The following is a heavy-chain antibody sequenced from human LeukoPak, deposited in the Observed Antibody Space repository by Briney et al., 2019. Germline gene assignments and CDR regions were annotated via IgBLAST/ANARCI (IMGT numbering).Heavy chain of an antibody. CDR3: AKLLRITMILYGMDV. J-gene: IGHJ6*02. CDR1: GFTVSSNY. CDR2: ISGSGGST. D-gene: IGHD3-22*01. Sequence: GGSLRLSCAASGFTVSSNYMSWVRQAPGKGLEWVSAISGSGGSTYYADSVKGRFTISRDNSKNTLYLQMNSLRAEDTAVYYCAKLLRITMILYGMDVWGQGTTVTVSS. V-gene: IGHV3-23*01.